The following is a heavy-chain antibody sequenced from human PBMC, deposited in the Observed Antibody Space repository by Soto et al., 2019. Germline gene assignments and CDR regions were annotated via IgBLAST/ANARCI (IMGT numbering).Heavy chain of an antibody. CDR1: GGSISSSSYY. CDR3: ARQGTAMVTGYYFDY. V-gene: IGHV4-39*01. D-gene: IGHD5-18*01. CDR2: IYYSGST. J-gene: IGHJ4*02. Sequence: SETLSLTCTVSGGSISSSSYYWGWIRQPPGKGLEWIGSIYYSGSTYYNPSLKSRVTISVDTSKNQFSLKLSSVTAADTAVYYCARQGTAMVTGYYFDYWGQGTLVTVSS.